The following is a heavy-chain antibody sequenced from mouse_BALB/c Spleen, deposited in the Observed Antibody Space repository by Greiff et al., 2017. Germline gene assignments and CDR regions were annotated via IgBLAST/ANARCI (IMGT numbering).Heavy chain of an antibody. J-gene: IGHJ4*01. CDR2: IDPANGNT. Sequence: VQLQQSGAELVKPGASVKLSCTASGFNIKDTYMHWVKQRPEQGLEWIGRIDPANGNTKYDPKFQGKATITADTSSNTAYLQLSSLTSEDTAVYYCAALLRLPYAMDYGGQGTSVTVSS. V-gene: IGHV14-3*02. D-gene: IGHD1-2*01. CDR3: AALLRLPYAMDY. CDR1: GFNIKDTY.